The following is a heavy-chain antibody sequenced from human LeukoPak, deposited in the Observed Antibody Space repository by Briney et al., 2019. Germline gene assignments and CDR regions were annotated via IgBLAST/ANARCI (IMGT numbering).Heavy chain of an antibody. CDR1: GYTFTSYG. J-gene: IGHJ4*02. Sequence: ASVKVSCKASGYTFTSYGISWVRQAPGQGLEWKGWISAYNGNTNYAQKLQGRVTMTTDTSTSTAYMELRSLRSDDTAVYYCARFAGYCSSTSCYPSDYWGQGTLVTVSS. CDR3: ARFAGYCSSTSCYPSDY. D-gene: IGHD2-2*01. V-gene: IGHV1-18*01. CDR2: ISAYNGNT.